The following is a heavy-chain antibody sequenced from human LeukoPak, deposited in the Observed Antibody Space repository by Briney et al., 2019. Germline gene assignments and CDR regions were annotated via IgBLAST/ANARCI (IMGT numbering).Heavy chain of an antibody. CDR3: ARGTFSDFWSGYEYFQH. CDR2: MNPNSGNT. J-gene: IGHJ1*01. CDR1: GYTFTSYD. D-gene: IGHD3-3*01. V-gene: IGHV1-8*01. Sequence: GASVKVSCKASGYTFTSYDINWVRQATGQGLEWMGWMNPNSGNTGYAQKFQGRVTITRNTSISTAYMELSSLRSEDTAVYYCARGTFSDFWSGYEYFQHWGQGTLVTVSS.